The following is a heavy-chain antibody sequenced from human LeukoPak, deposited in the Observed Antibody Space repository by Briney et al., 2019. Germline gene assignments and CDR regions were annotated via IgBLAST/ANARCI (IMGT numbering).Heavy chain of an antibody. CDR2: IYWDDDK. V-gene: IGHV2-5*02. CDR3: THSQLLWFGAYFAY. D-gene: IGHD3-10*01. J-gene: IGHJ4*02. Sequence: ESGPTLVNPTQTLTLTCTFSGLSLSTSGVGVGWVRQPPGKALEWLALIYWDDDKHYSPSLKSRLTITKDTSKNQVVLSMTNMDPVDTATYYCTHSQLLWFGAYFAYWGQGALVTVSS. CDR1: GLSLSTSGVG.